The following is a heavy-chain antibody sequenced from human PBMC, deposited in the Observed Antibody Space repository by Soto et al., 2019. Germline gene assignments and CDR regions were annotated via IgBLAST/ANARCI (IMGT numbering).Heavy chain of an antibody. Sequence: SQTLSLTCAISGDSVSSNSAAWNWIRQSPSRGLEWLGRTYYRSKWYNDYAVSVKSRITINPDTSKNQFSLQLNSVTPEDTAVYYCARDLYEFWSGYPLHGAFDIWGQGTMVTVSS. CDR1: GDSVSSNSAA. V-gene: IGHV6-1*01. D-gene: IGHD3-3*01. CDR3: ARDLYEFWSGYPLHGAFDI. CDR2: TYYRSKWYN. J-gene: IGHJ3*02.